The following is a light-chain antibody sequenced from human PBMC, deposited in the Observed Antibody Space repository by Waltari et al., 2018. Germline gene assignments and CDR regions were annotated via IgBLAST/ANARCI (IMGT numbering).Light chain of an antibody. CDR3: QQYYSPLRLT. CDR2: WAS. V-gene: IGKV4-1*01. J-gene: IGKJ4*01. CDR1: QSVLYSSINKNY. Sequence: DIVMTQSPDSLAVSLGERATINCKTSQSVLYSSINKNYLAWYQQKPGQSPKLLISWASTRESGVPDRFSGSGSGTDFTLTISSLQAEDVAVYYCQQYYSPLRLTCGGGTKVEIK.